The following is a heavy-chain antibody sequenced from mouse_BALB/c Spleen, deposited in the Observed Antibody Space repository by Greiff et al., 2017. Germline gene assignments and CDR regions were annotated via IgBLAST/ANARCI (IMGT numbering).Heavy chain of an antibody. J-gene: IGHJ4*01. V-gene: IGHV2-2*02. CDR2: IWSGGST. D-gene: IGHD1-1*01. Sequence: QVQLQQSGPGLVQPSQSLSITCTVSGFSLTSYGVHWVRQSPGKGLEWLGVIWSGGSTDYNAAFISRLSISKDNSKSQVFFKMNSLQANDTAIYYCARKGDYGSSYSAMDYWGQGTSVTVSS. CDR1: GFSLTSYG. CDR3: ARKGDYGSSYSAMDY.